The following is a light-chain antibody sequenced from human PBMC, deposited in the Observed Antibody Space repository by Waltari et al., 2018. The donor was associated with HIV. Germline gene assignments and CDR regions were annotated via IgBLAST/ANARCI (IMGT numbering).Light chain of an antibody. CDR1: QDISNH. J-gene: IGKJ4*01. CDR3: QHLHSYPLA. Sequence: DIQLTQSPSFLSASVGDRVTITCRASQDISNHLAWYQQKPWKAPKLLIYDAATLESGVPSTFSGSGSGTEFTLAISSLQPEDFASYYCQHLHSYPLAFGGWTNVEIK. CDR2: DAA. V-gene: IGKV1-9*01.